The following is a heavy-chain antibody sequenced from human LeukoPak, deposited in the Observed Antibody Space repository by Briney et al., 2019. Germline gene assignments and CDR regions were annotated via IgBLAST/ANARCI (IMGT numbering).Heavy chain of an antibody. V-gene: IGHV4-39*01. J-gene: IGHJ4*02. Sequence: PSETLSLTCTVSGGSISSSTYYWGWIRQPPGKGLEWIGSNYYSGSTYYNPSLKSRVTISVDTSKNHFSLKLSSVTAADTAVYYCARQDYDSSGYYSLNYFDYWGQGTLVTVSS. CDR2: NYYSGST. CDR3: ARQDYDSSGYYSLNYFDY. D-gene: IGHD3-22*01. CDR1: GGSISSSTYY.